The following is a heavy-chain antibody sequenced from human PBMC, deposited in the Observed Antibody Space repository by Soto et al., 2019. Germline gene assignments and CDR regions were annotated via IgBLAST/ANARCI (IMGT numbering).Heavy chain of an antibody. V-gene: IGHV3-74*01. J-gene: IGHJ4*02. CDR2: INSDGSSI. CDR3: ARLPVDTITGLDY. Sequence: EVQLVESGGALVQPGGFLRLSCATSGFTFSRYWMHWVRQVPGKGLVWVSRINSDGSSISYSDSVKGRFTISRDNAKNTLYLQMNSLRVEDTAVYYCARLPVDTITGLDYWGQGTLVTVSS. CDR1: GFTFSRYW. D-gene: IGHD5-18*01.